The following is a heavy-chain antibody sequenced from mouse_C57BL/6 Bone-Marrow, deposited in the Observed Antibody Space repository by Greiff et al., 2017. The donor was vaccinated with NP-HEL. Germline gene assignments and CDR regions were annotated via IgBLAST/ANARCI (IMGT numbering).Heavy chain of an antibody. V-gene: IGHV1-62-3*01. CDR3: ARLRYAMDY. Sequence: QVQLQQPGAELVKPGASVKLSCKASGYTFTSYWMHWVKQRPGRGLEWIGRIDPNSGGTKYNEKFKSKATITADTSSNTAYLQLSSLTSEDTAVYYCARLRYAMDYWGQGTSVTVSS. CDR2: IDPNSGGT. CDR1: GYTFTSYW. J-gene: IGHJ4*01. D-gene: IGHD1-1*01.